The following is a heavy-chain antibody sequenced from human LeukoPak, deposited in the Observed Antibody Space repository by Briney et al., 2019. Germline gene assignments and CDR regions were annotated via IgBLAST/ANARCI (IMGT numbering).Heavy chain of an antibody. CDR1: GFTFSNYA. CDR3: AREDGIVGASSAFDV. D-gene: IGHD1-26*01. CDR2: IDGRSNYK. V-gene: IGHV3-21*01. Sequence: GGSLRLSCVASGFTFSNYAMNWVRQAPGKGLEWVSSIDGRSNYKYYADSVKGRFTISRDNAQSSLFLQMNSLRAEDTALYYCAREDGIVGASSAFDVWGQGTMVTVS. J-gene: IGHJ3*01.